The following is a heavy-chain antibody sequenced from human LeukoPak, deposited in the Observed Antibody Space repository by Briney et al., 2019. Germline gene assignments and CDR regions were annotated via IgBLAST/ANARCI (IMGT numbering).Heavy chain of an antibody. CDR2: IYYSGST. Sequence: PSETLSLTCTVSGGSISSYYWSWLRQPPGKGLEWIGYIYYSGSTNYNPSLKSRVTISVDTSKNQFSLKLSSVTAADTAVYYCARGARYSYDHFAYWGQGTLVTVSS. J-gene: IGHJ4*02. D-gene: IGHD5-18*01. CDR1: GGSISSYY. V-gene: IGHV4-59*01. CDR3: ARGARYSYDHFAY.